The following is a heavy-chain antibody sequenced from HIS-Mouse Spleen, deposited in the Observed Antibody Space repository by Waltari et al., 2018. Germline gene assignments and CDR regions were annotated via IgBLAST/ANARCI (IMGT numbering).Heavy chain of an antibody. CDR2: IHPNSGGT. CDR1: GYPYSCYY. V-gene: IGHV1-2*02. CDR3: AREGRLGIGAFDI. D-gene: IGHD7-27*01. J-gene: IGHJ3*02. Sequence: QVQLVQYGAEVKKPGASVRVSCKASGYPYSCYYMHGVRQAPGQGLEWMGWIHPNSGGTNYAQKFQGRVTMTRDTSISTAYMELSRLRSDDTAVYYCAREGRLGIGAFDIWGQGTMVTVSS.